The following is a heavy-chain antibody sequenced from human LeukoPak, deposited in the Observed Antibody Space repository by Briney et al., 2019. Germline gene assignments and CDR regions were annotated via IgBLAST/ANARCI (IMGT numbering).Heavy chain of an antibody. J-gene: IGHJ4*02. CDR1: GASVNTYY. CDR2: VYYSGTT. CDR3: ARVLMPMASQYYFDY. D-gene: IGHD3-16*01. Sequence: SETLSLTCTVAGASVNTYYWSWIRQPPGKGLEWMGYVYYSGTTSYKPSLKTRVTISIDTSKNQFSLKLSSVTAADTAVYYCARVLMPMASQYYFDYWGQGTLVTVSS. V-gene: IGHV4-59*02.